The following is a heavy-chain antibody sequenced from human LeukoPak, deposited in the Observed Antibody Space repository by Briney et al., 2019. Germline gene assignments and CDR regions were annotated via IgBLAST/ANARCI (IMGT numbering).Heavy chain of an antibody. CDR2: IYYSGST. D-gene: IGHD2-15*01. CDR3: ARHEVCSGGSCQSWFDP. Sequence: SETLSLTCTVSGGSISSYYWSWIRQPPGKGLEWIGYIYYSGSTNYNPSLKSRVTISVDTSKNLFSLKLSSVTAADTAVYYCARHEVCSGGSCQSWFDPWGQGTLVTVSS. J-gene: IGHJ5*02. CDR1: GGSISSYY. V-gene: IGHV4-59*08.